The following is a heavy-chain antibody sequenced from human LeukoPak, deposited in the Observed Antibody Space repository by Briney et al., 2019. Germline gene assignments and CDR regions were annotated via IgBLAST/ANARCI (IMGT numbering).Heavy chain of an antibody. J-gene: IGHJ3*02. CDR3: ARDASYCSSTSCYGDDAFDI. D-gene: IGHD2-2*01. CDR1: GYTFTSYY. Sequence: GASVKVSCKASGYTFTSYYMHWVRQAPGQGLEWMGIINPSGGSTSYAQKFQGRVTMTRDTSTSTVYMELSSLRSEDTAVYYCARDASYCSSTSCYGDDAFDIWGQGTMVTVSS. CDR2: INPSGGST. V-gene: IGHV1-46*01.